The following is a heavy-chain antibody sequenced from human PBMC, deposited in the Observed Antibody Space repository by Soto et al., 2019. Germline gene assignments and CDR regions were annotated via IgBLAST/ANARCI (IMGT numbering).Heavy chain of an antibody. Sequence: GGSLRLSCTVSGFAFNNYGINWVRQAPGKGLEWVSSISKSDYTYYSDSVTGRFTISRDNAKNSVSLQMNTLRVEDTAVYYCAREDSMIIPAVSDFWGQGTLVTVS. D-gene: IGHD2-2*01. V-gene: IGHV3-21*01. CDR2: ISKSDYT. CDR1: GFAFNNYG. J-gene: IGHJ4*02. CDR3: AREDSMIIPAVSDF.